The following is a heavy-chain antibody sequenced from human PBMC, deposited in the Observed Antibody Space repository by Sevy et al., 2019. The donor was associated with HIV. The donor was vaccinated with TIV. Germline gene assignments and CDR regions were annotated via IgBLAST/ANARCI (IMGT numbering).Heavy chain of an antibody. D-gene: IGHD6-25*01. CDR3: ARMGGLTDKGMDV. V-gene: IGHV3-21*01. Sequence: GGSLRLSCAASGFTFSSYTINWVRQAPGKGLEWVSSISSLNNYIYYADSMKGRFTISSDNAKRFLFLQMNSLRVEDTAVYYCARMGGLTDKGMDVWGQGTTVTVSS. CDR2: ISSLNNYI. CDR1: GFTFSSYT. J-gene: IGHJ6*02.